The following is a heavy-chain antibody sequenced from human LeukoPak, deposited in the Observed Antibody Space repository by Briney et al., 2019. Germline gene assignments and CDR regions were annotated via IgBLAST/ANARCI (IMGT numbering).Heavy chain of an antibody. CDR2: INPSGGST. J-gene: IGHJ6*03. CDR3: ARSTYSSSWLGFYYYYYMDV. Sequence: ASVKVSCKASGYTFTSYYMHWVRQAPGQGLEWMGIINPSGGSTSYAQKFQGRVTMTRDMSTSTVYMELGSLRSEDTAVYYCARSTYSSSWLGFYYYYYMDVWGKGTTVTVSS. D-gene: IGHD6-13*01. V-gene: IGHV1-46*01. CDR1: GYTFTSYY.